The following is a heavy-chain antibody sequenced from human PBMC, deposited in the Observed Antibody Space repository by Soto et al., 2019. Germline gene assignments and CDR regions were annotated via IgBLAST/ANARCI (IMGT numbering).Heavy chain of an antibody. V-gene: IGHV2-5*02. CDR1: GFSLSTSGVG. D-gene: IGHD3-16*02. CDR3: AHSFNYDYIWGSYRLRAFDI. J-gene: IGHJ3*02. CDR2: IYWDDDK. Sequence: QITLKESGPPLVKPTQTLTLTCTFSGFSLSTSGVGVGWIRQPPGKALEWLALIYWDDDKRYSPSLKSRLTITKDTSKKQVVLTMTNMDPVDTATYYCAHSFNYDYIWGSYRLRAFDIWGQGTMVTVSS.